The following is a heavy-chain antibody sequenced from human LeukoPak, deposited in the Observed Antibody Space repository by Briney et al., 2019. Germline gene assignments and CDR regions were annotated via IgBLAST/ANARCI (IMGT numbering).Heavy chain of an antibody. CDR3: ARGIYPEYYDISSDAFDI. CDR1: GGTFSSYA. Sequence: ASVKVSCKASGGTFSSYAISWVRQAPGQGLEWMGGIIPIFGTANYAQKFQGRVTITADKSTSTAYMELSSLRSEDTAVYYCARGIYPEYYDISSDAFDIWGQGTMVTVSS. J-gene: IGHJ3*02. V-gene: IGHV1-69*06. D-gene: IGHD3-9*01. CDR2: IIPIFGTA.